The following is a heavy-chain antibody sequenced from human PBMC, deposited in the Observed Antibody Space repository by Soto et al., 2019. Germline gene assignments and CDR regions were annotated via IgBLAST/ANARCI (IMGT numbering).Heavy chain of an antibody. Sequence: SETMSLTCAVSGGSSSSSNWWSWVRKQPGKGLEWIGKIYHSGSTNYNPSLKSRVTISVDKSKNQFSLKLSSVTAADTAVYYCAKVYEVRGTIIRYFGYWGKGTLVTVSS. V-gene: IGHV4-4*02. CDR1: GGSSSSSNW. CDR3: AKVYEVRGTIIRYFGY. CDR2: IYHSGST. D-gene: IGHD3-10*01. J-gene: IGHJ4*02.